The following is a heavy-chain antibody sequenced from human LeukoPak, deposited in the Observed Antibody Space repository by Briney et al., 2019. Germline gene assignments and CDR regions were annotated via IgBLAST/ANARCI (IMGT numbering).Heavy chain of an antibody. CDR2: INPNSGGT. Sequence: GASVKVSCKASGYIFTGYYIHWVRQAPGQGLEWMGWINPNSGGTNYAQKFQGRVTMTRDTSISTAYMELSRLRSDDTAVYYCARGGGIWFGELLRYNWFDPWGQGTLVTVSS. J-gene: IGHJ5*02. V-gene: IGHV1-2*02. CDR1: GYIFTGYY. CDR3: ARGGGIWFGELLRYNWFDP. D-gene: IGHD3-10*01.